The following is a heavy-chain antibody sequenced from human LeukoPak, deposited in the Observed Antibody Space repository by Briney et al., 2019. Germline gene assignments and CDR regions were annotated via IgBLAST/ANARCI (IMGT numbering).Heavy chain of an antibody. J-gene: IGHJ5*02. Sequence: SETLSLTCTVSGGSISSYYWSWIRQPAGKGLEWIGRIYSTGSTNYNPSLKSRVTMSVGTSKNQFSLKLRSVTAADTAVYYCARGFTRGGFDPWGQGTLVTVSS. CDR2: IYSTGST. V-gene: IGHV4-4*07. CDR1: GGSISSYY. CDR3: ARGFTRGGFDP.